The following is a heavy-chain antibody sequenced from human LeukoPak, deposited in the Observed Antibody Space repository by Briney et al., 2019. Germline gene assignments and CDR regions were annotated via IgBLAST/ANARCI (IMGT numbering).Heavy chain of an antibody. J-gene: IGHJ4*02. CDR1: GFTFSSFP. CDR3: ARGGYHAYYLDY. CDR2: ITDSGGGT. V-gene: IGHV3-23*01. D-gene: IGHD5-18*01. Sequence: GGSLRLSCTASGFTFSSFPMSWVRQAPGKGLEWVSGITDSGGGTYYADSVKGRFTISRDNSKNTLYLQMNTLRAEDTAAYYCARGGYHAYYLDYWGQGSLVTVSS.